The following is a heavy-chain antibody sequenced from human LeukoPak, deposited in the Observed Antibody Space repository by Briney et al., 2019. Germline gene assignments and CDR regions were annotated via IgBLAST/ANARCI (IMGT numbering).Heavy chain of an antibody. CDR1: GFTFSTYE. V-gene: IGHV3-48*03. CDR2: ISTSGSTI. CDR3: ARDGIVVGTTTFDY. Sequence: PGGSLRLSCAASGFTFSTYEMNWVRQAPGKGLEWVSYISTSGSTIYYADSVKGRFTISRDNAKNSLYLQMNSLRAEDTAVYHCARDGIVVGTTTFDYWGQGTLVTVSS. J-gene: IGHJ4*02. D-gene: IGHD1-26*01.